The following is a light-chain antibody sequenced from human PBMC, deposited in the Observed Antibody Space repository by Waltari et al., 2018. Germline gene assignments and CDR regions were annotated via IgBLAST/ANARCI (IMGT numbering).Light chain of an antibody. CDR1: QSILYSSNNKNY. Sequence: DIVMTQSPDSLAVSLGERAPIHCKSSQSILYSSNNKNYLAWYQQKPGQPPKLLVDWASTRESGVPDRFSASGSGTDFTLTISSLQAEDVAVYYCQQFYTTPFTFGQGTRLEIK. CDR2: WAS. CDR3: QQFYTTPFT. J-gene: IGKJ5*01. V-gene: IGKV4-1*01.